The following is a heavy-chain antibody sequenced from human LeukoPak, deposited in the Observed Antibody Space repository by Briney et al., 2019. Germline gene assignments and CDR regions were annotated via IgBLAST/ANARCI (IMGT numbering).Heavy chain of an antibody. J-gene: IGHJ4*02. CDR3: ARLMYSGSYQGDY. V-gene: IGHV5-51*01. CDR1: GYSFTTYY. Sequence: GESLKISCTGSGYSFTTYYIGWLRQMPGKGLEWMGIIFPGDSDTRYSPSFEGQVTISADKSTSTAYLQWSSLKASDTAMYYCARLMYSGSYQGDYWGQGTLVTVSS. D-gene: IGHD1-26*01. CDR2: IFPGDSDT.